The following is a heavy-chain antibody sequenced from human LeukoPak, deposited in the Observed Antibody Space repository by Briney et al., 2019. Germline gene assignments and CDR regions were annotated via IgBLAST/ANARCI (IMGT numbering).Heavy chain of an antibody. V-gene: IGHV1-69*13. D-gene: IGHD3-22*01. J-gene: IGHJ4*02. CDR3: ARDDLYYDSSGYYRAYDY. CDR2: ITPIFGTP. Sequence: GASVKVSCKASGDTFSSYDISWVRQAPGQGLEWIGGITPIFGTPNYAQKFQGRVTITADESTSTAYMELSSLRSEDTAVYYCARDDLYYDSSGYYRAYDYWGQGTLVTVSS. CDR1: GDTFSSYD.